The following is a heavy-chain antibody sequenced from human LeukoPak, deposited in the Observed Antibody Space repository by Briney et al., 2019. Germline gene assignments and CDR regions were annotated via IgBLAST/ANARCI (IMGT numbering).Heavy chain of an antibody. J-gene: IGHJ6*03. V-gene: IGHV4-34*01. CDR2: INHSGST. Sequence: SETLSLTCSVSGGYISSYYWSWIRQPPGKGLEWIGEINHSGSTNYNPSLKSRVTISVDTSKNQFSLKLNSVTAADTAVYYCARGFSGSFYYYYYMDVWGKGTTVTVSS. CDR3: ARGFSGSFYYYYYMDV. CDR1: GGYISSYY. D-gene: IGHD1-26*01.